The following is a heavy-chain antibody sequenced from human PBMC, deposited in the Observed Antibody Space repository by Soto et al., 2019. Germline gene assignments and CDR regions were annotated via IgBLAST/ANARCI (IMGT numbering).Heavy chain of an antibody. V-gene: IGHV3-33*01. CDR2: IWYDGSNK. D-gene: IGHD6-13*01. J-gene: IGHJ6*02. Sequence: QVQLVESGGGVVQPGRSLRLSCAASGFTFSSYGMHWVRQAPGKGLEWVAVIWYDGSNKYYADSVKGRFTISRDNSKNTLYMPMNSLRAKDTAVYSCARVLNSYSSRDYYGMDVWGQGTTVTVSS. CDR1: GFTFSSYG. CDR3: ARVLNSYSSRDYYGMDV.